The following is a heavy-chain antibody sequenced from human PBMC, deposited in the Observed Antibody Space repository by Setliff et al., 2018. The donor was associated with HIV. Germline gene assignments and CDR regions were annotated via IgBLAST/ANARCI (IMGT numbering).Heavy chain of an antibody. J-gene: IGHJ4*02. CDR1: GFTFSSYS. CDR2: ISSSSSYI. V-gene: IGHV3-21*01. CDR3: ARFRGQKYYFDY. Sequence: KPGGSLRLSCAASGFTFSSYSMNWVRQAPGKGLEWVSSISSSSSYIYYADSVKGRFTISRDNAKNSLYLQMNSLRAEDTAVYYCARFRGQKYYFDYWGQGTLVTVSS.